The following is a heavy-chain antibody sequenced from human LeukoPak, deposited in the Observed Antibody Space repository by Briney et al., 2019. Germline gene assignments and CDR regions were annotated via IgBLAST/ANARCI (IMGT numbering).Heavy chain of an antibody. J-gene: IGHJ4*02. CDR2: INQDESSK. V-gene: IGHV3-7*01. CDR1: GFTFGSYW. Sequence: PGGSLRLSCAVSGFTFGSYWMGWVRQAPGKGLAWVANINQDESSKYYEDSVKGRFTISRDNADNSLYLQMNSLRAEDTAVYYCARDQGTVTICLDYWGQGTLVTVSS. D-gene: IGHD4-17*01. CDR3: ARDQGTVTICLDY.